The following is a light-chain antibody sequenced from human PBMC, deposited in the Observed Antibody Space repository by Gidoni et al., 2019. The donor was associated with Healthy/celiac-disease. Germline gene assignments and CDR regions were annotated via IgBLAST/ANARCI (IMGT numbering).Light chain of an antibody. Sequence: QSALTQPASVSGSPGQSIPLSGTGTSSDVCGYNYVSWYQQHPGKAPTLMIYEVSKRPSGVSNLFSGSKSGNTASLTISGLQAEDEADYYCSSYTSSSTLVFGGGTKLTVL. V-gene: IGLV2-14*01. CDR1: SSDVCGYNY. CDR3: SSYTSSSTLV. J-gene: IGLJ2*01. CDR2: EVS.